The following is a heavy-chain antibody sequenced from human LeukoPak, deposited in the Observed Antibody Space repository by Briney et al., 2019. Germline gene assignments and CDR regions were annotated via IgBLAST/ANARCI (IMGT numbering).Heavy chain of an antibody. V-gene: IGHV1-18*01. Sequence: ASVKVSCKASGYTFTTYAMSWVRQAPGQGLEWMGWISAFNGNTNYAQKLQGRVTMTTDTSTSTAYMELRSLRSDDAAVYYCARDWDGYNGIDYWGQGTLVTVSS. J-gene: IGHJ4*02. D-gene: IGHD5-24*01. CDR1: GYTFTTYA. CDR3: ARDWDGYNGIDY. CDR2: ISAFNGNT.